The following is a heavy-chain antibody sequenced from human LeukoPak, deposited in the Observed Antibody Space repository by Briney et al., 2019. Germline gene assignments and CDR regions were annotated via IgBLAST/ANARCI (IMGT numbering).Heavy chain of an antibody. J-gene: IGHJ4*02. Sequence: SVKVSCKASGGTFSSYAISWVRQAPGQGLEWMGRIIPVLGIANYAQKFQGRVTITADKSTSTAYMELSSLRSEDTAVYYCARDQSYYDSSGYPDYWGQGTLVTVSS. D-gene: IGHD3-22*01. CDR2: IIPVLGIA. V-gene: IGHV1-69*04. CDR3: ARDQSYYDSSGYPDY. CDR1: GGTFSSYA.